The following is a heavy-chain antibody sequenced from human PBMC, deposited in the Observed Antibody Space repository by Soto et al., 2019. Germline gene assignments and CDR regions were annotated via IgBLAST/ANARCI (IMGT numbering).Heavy chain of an antibody. V-gene: IGHV3-23*01. CDR3: AKDRPGTYYYDSSGYCY. D-gene: IGHD3-22*01. Sequence: GSLRLSCAASGFTFSSYAMSWVRQAPGKGLEWVSAISGSGGSTYYADSVKGRFTISRDNSKNTLYLQMNSLRAEDTAVYYCAKDRPGTYYYDSSGYCYWGQGTLVTVSS. CDR1: GFTFSSYA. J-gene: IGHJ4*02. CDR2: ISGSGGST.